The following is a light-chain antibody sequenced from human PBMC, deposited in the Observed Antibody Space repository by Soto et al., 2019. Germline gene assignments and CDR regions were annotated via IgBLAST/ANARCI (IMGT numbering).Light chain of an antibody. Sequence: QSALTQPASVSGSPGQSITISCTGTSSDVGGYNYVSWYQQHPGKAPKLLIYDVSNRPSGVSNRFSGSKSGNTAALTISGRQAEDEADYYCSSYKSSSPSCLVFGGGTKVTVL. CDR1: SSDVGGYNY. J-gene: IGLJ2*01. CDR2: DVS. CDR3: SSYKSSSPSCLV. V-gene: IGLV2-14*01.